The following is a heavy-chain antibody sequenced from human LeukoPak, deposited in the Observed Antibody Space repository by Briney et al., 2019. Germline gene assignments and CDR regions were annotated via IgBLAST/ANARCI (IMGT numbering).Heavy chain of an antibody. J-gene: IGHJ4*02. CDR2: INSDGSRT. CDR1: GFTFSSYW. Sequence: GGSLRLSCAASGFTFSSYWMHWVRHAPGKGLVWVSRINSDGSRTSYAGSVKGRFTISRDNAKNTLYLQMNSLRAEDTAVYYCARGPMVRTNLFDYWGQGTLVTVSS. CDR3: ARGPMVRTNLFDY. V-gene: IGHV3-74*01. D-gene: IGHD3-10*01.